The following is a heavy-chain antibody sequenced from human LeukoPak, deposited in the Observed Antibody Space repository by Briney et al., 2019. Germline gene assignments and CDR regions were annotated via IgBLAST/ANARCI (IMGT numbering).Heavy chain of an antibody. CDR3: ARNSTVVAGTFDI. D-gene: IGHD2-15*01. CDR1: GFTFSSYS. J-gene: IGHJ3*02. V-gene: IGHV3-21*01. Sequence: AGGSLRLSCAASGFTFSSYSMNWVRQAPGKGLEWVSSISSSSSYIYYADSVKGRFTISRDNAKTSLYLQMNSLRAEDTAVYYCARNSTVVAGTFDIWGQGTMVTVSS. CDR2: ISSSSSYI.